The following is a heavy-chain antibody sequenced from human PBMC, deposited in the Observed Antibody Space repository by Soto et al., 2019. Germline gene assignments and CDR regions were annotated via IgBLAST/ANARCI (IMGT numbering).Heavy chain of an antibody. J-gene: IGHJ3*02. CDR1: GFICSSYD. V-gene: IGHV3-23*01. D-gene: IGHD2-8*02. CDR3: AKATATGGGAFEI. Sequence: GSLRLSCAVSGFICSSYDMSWVRQAPGKGLEWVSTILVGGSTHYEDSVKGRFTITRDTSKNAVYLQMNSLTAGDTAVYYCAKATATGGGAFEIYGQGTMVTVSS. CDR2: ILVGGST.